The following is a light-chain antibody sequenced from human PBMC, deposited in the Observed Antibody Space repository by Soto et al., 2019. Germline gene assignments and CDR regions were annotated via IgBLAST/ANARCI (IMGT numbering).Light chain of an antibody. J-gene: IGKJ4*01. V-gene: IGKV1-27*01. Sequence: DIQVTQSPSSLSASLGDRVSITCRASRDIRNYLAWYQQKPGQVPRLLISGASNLHSGVPSRFRGSRSGTDFTLTISSLQPEDIGTYLCQKYDTAPLTFGGATKVDIK. CDR1: RDIRNY. CDR3: QKYDTAPLT. CDR2: GAS.